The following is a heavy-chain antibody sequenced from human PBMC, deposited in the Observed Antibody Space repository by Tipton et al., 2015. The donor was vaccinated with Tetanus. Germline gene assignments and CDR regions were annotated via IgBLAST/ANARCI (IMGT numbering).Heavy chain of an antibody. CDR3: AKGGWNYWFDP. D-gene: IGHD1-7*01. Sequence: SLRLSCVAPGLTFSSYAMSWVRQAPGKGLEWVSSISAGGASTYYADSVRGRFTFSRDNSRNTLYLQMNSLRAEDTAMYYCAKGGWNYWFDPWGQGTLVTVSS. CDR1: GLTFSSYA. CDR2: ISAGGAST. J-gene: IGHJ5*02. V-gene: IGHV3-23*01.